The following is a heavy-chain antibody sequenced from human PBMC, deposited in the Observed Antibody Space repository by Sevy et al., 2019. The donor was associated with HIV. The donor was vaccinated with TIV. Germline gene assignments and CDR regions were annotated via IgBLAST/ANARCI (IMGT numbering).Heavy chain of an antibody. J-gene: IGHJ3*02. D-gene: IGHD3-22*01. CDR2: ISYDGSNK. CDR3: ARDPTPLHYYDSFCDI. Sequence: GGSLRLSCAASGFTFGSYAMHWVRQAPGKGLEWVAVISYDGSNKYYADSVKGRFTISRDNSKNTLYLQMNSLRAEDTAVYYCARDPTPLHYYDSFCDIWGQGTMVTVSS. V-gene: IGHV3-30-3*01. CDR1: GFTFGSYA.